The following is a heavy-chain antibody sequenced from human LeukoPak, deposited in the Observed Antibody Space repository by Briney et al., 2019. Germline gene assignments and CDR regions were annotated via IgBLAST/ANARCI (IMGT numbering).Heavy chain of an antibody. J-gene: IGHJ4*02. Sequence: GGSLRLSCAASGFTFSSYGMHWVRQAPGKGLEWVAVIWYDGSNKYYADSVKGRFTISRDNAKNSLYLQMNSLRVEDTAVYYCARGSEGGWYGMFDYWGQGTLVTVSS. D-gene: IGHD6-19*01. CDR3: ARGSEGGWYGMFDY. V-gene: IGHV3-33*03. CDR2: IWYDGSNK. CDR1: GFTFSSYG.